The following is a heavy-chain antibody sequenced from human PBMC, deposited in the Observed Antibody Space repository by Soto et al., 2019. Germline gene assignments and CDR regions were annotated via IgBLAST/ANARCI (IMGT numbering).Heavy chain of an antibody. D-gene: IGHD6-19*01. CDR2: INAGNGNT. Sequence: ASVKVSCKASRYTFTIYAIHWVRQAPGQRLEWMGWINAGNGNTKYSQKFQGRVTITRDTSASTAYMELSSLRSEDTAVYYCARAVAVAADFDYWGQGTLVTVSS. V-gene: IGHV1-3*01. CDR3: ARAVAVAADFDY. J-gene: IGHJ4*02. CDR1: RYTFTIYA.